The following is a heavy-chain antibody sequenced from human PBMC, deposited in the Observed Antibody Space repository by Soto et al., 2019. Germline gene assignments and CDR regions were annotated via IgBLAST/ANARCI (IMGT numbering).Heavy chain of an antibody. D-gene: IGHD2-15*01. CDR3: ARENCSGGSCYSDYYYYYMDV. J-gene: IGHJ6*03. CDR1: GGSFSGYY. Sequence: PSETLSLTCAVYGGSFSGYYWSWIRQPPGKGLEWIGEINHSGSTNYNPSLKSRVTISVDTSKNQFSLKLSSVTAADTAVYYCARENCSGGSCYSDYYYYYMDVWGKGTTVTVSS. V-gene: IGHV4-34*01. CDR2: INHSGST.